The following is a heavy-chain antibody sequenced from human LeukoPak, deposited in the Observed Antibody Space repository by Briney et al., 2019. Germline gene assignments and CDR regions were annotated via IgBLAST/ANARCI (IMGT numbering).Heavy chain of an antibody. J-gene: IGHJ4*02. CDR3: ARAGGGPQDSGSYHGEVYYFDY. Sequence: ASVKVSCKASGGTFSSYAISWVRQAPGQGLEWMGGIIPIFGTANYAQKFQGRVTITADESTSTAYMELSSLSSEDTAVYYWARAGGGPQDSGSYHGEVYYFDYWGQGTLVTVSS. CDR2: IIPIFGTA. CDR1: GGTFSSYA. V-gene: IGHV1-69*13. D-gene: IGHD1-26*01.